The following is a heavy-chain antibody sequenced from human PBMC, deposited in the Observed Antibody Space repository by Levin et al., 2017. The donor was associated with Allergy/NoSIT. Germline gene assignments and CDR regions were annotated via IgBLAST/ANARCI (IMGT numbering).Heavy chain of an antibody. V-gene: IGHV1-2*02. J-gene: IGHJ3*02. CDR2: INPNSGGT. CDR1: GYTFTGYY. CDR3: ARDRRGTMVRGVIQQEAFDI. Sequence: GESLKISCKASGYTFTGYYMHWVRQAPGQGLEWMGWINPNSGGTNYAQKFQGRVTMTRDTSISTAYMELSRLRSDDTAVYYCARDRRGTMVRGVIQQEAFDIWGQGTMVTVSS. D-gene: IGHD3-10*01.